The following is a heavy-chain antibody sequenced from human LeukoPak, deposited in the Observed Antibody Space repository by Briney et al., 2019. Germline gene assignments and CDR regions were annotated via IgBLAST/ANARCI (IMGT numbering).Heavy chain of an antibody. CDR3: ARGRSVRAYYYGSGSSTLDY. V-gene: IGHV4-34*01. J-gene: IGHJ4*02. CDR2: INHSGST. D-gene: IGHD3-10*01. CDR1: GGSFIGYY. Sequence: PSETLSLTCAVYGGSFIGYYWSWIRQPPGKGLEWIGEINHSGSTNYNPSLKSRVTISVDTSKNQFSLKLSSVTAADTAVYYCARGRSVRAYYYGSGSSTLDYWGQGTLVTVSS.